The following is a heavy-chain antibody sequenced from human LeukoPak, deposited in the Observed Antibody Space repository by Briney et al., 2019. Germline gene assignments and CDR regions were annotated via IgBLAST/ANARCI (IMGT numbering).Heavy chain of an antibody. Sequence: GGSLRLSCAGSEFTVSTNYMNWVRQAPGKGLEWVGRIKSKTDGGTTDYAAPVKGRFTISRDDSKNTLYLQMNSLKTEDTAVYYCTTDPHIVVVPAATIHGMDVWGQGTTVTVSS. D-gene: IGHD2-2*01. J-gene: IGHJ6*02. CDR1: EFTVSTNY. CDR3: TTDPHIVVVPAATIHGMDV. CDR2: IKSKTDGGTT. V-gene: IGHV3-15*01.